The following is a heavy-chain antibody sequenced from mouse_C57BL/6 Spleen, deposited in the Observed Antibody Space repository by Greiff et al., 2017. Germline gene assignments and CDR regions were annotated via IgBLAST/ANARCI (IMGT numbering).Heavy chain of an antibody. Sequence: EVPLVESGEGLVKPGGSLKLSCAASGFTFSSYAMSWVRQTPEKRLEWVAYISSGGDYIYYADTVKGRFTISRDNARNTLYLQMSSLKSEDTAMYYCTSLDGYYYFDYWGQGTTLTGSS. J-gene: IGHJ2*01. CDR3: TSLDGYYYFDY. CDR1: GFTFSSYA. V-gene: IGHV5-9-1*02. CDR2: ISSGGDYI. D-gene: IGHD2-3*01.